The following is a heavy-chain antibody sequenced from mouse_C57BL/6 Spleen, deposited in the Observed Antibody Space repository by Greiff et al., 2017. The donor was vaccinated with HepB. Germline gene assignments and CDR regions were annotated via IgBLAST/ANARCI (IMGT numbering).Heavy chain of an antibody. J-gene: IGHJ4*01. D-gene: IGHD2-4*01. CDR2: IHPNSGST. V-gene: IGHV1-64*01. Sequence: QVQLQQPGAELVKPGASVKLSCKASGYTFTSYWMHWVKQRPGQGLEWIGMIHPNSGSTNYNEKFKSKATLTVDKSSSTAYMQLSSLTSEDSAVYYCSKSTYYDYDESYAIDYWGQGTSVTVSS. CDR3: SKSTYYDYDESYAIDY. CDR1: GYTFTSYW.